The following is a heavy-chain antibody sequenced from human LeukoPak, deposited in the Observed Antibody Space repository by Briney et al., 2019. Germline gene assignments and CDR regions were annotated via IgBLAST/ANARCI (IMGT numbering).Heavy chain of an antibody. J-gene: IGHJ4*02. Sequence: ASVKVSCKASGYTFTGYYMHWVRQAPGQGLEWMGRINPNSGGTNYAQKFQGRVTMTRDTSISTAYMELSRLRSDDTAVYYCARDRTLYSSGWQLDYWGQGTLVTVPS. D-gene: IGHD6-19*01. CDR1: GYTFTGYY. CDR3: ARDRTLYSSGWQLDY. V-gene: IGHV1-2*06. CDR2: INPNSGGT.